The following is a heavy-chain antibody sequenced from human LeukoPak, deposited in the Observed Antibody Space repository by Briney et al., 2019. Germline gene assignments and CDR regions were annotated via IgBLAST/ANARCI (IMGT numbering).Heavy chain of an antibody. CDR2: ISAYIGNT. J-gene: IGHJ6*02. CDR3: ARDPTAPEGYYYYYGMDV. D-gene: IGHD5-18*01. Sequence: EASVTVSFKASGYTFTSYGISWVRQAPGQGLEWMGWISAYIGNTNYAQKLQGRVTMTTDTSTSTAYMELRSLRSDDTAVYYCARDPTAPEGYYYYYGMDVWGQGTTVTVSS. CDR1: GYTFTSYG. V-gene: IGHV1-18*01.